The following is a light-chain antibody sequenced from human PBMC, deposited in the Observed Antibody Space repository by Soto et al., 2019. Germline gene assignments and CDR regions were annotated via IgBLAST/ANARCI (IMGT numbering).Light chain of an antibody. V-gene: IGLV2-11*01. J-gene: IGLJ1*01. CDR3: CSYAGGYTYL. Sequence: QSVLTQPRSVSGSPVQSVTISFTLTCSYVGAYNYVSWYQQHPGRPPKLMIYDVARWPSGVPDRFSGSKSGNTASLTISGLQAEDEADYFCCSYAGGYTYLFGTGTKVTVL. CDR2: DVA. CDR1: CSYVGAYNY.